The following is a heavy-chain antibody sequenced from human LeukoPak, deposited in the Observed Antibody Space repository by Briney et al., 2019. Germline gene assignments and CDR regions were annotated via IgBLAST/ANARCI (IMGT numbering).Heavy chain of an antibody. D-gene: IGHD4-17*01. V-gene: IGHV4-34*01. CDR1: GGSFSGYY. J-gene: IGHJ2*01. Sequence: SETLSLTCAVYGGSFSGYYWSWIRQPPGKGLEWIGEINHSGSTNYNPSLKSRVTTSVDTSKNQFSLKLSSVTAADTAVYYCARGHGRRYWYFDLWGRGTLVTVSS. CDR2: INHSGST. CDR3: ARGHGRRYWYFDL.